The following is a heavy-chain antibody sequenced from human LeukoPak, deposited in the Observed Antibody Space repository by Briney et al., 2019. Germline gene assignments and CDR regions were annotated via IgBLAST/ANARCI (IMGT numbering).Heavy chain of an antibody. CDR3: ARRSLVRTVGYYYGMDV. CDR1: DGSFSDYY. J-gene: IGHJ6*02. CDR2: INRSGST. D-gene: IGHD1-26*01. V-gene: IGHV4-34*01. Sequence: PSETLSLTCAVYDGSFSDYYWSWIRQPPGKGLEWIGEINRSGSTNYNPSLKSRVTISVGTSKKQFSLKLSSVTAADTAVYFCARRSLVRTVGYYYGMDVWGQGTTVTVSS.